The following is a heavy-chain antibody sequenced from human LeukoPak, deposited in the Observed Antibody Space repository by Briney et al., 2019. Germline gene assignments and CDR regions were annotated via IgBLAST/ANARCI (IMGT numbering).Heavy chain of an antibody. D-gene: IGHD3-16*02. V-gene: IGHV4-4*07. J-gene: IGHJ4*02. CDR1: GGSISSYY. CDR3: AREADYDYVWGSYRPPNSYYFDY. CDR2: IYTSGST. Sequence: SETLSLTCTVSGGSISSYYWSWIRQPAGKGLEWIGRIYTSGSTNYNPSLKSRVTISVGTSKNQFSLKLSSVTAADTAVYYCAREADYDYVWGSYRPPNSYYFDYWGQGTLVTVSS.